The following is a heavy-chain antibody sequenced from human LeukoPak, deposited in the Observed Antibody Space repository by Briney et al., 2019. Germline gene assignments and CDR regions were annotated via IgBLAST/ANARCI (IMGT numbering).Heavy chain of an antibody. J-gene: IGHJ4*02. D-gene: IGHD3-22*01. V-gene: IGHV4-61*01. CDR2: IYYSGST. Sequence: SETLSLTCTVSGGSVSSVSYYWSWIRQPPGKGLEWIGYIYYSGSTNYNPSLKSRVTISVDTSKNQFSLKLSSVTAADTAVYYCATVEDSSGYYLPNYFDYWGQGTLVTVSS. CDR1: GGSVSSVSYY. CDR3: ATVEDSSGYYLPNYFDY.